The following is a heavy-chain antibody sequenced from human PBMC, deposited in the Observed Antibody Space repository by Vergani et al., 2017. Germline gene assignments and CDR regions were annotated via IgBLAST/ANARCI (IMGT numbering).Heavy chain of an antibody. D-gene: IGHD4-11*01. J-gene: IGHJ4*02. CDR1: GGSISSYY. V-gene: IGHV4-59*01. Sequence: QVQLQESGPGLVKPSETLSLTCTVPGGSISSYYWSWIRQPPGKGLEWIGDIYYSGSTNYNPSLKSRVTISVDTSKNQFSLKLSSLTAADTAVYYCARDTGVFDYWGQGTLVTVSS. CDR3: ARDTGVFDY. CDR2: IYYSGST.